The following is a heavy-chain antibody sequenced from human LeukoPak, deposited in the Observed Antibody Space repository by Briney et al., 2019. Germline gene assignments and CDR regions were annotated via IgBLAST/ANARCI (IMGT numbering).Heavy chain of an antibody. CDR3: ARAGYSSSWYAQFPFSFDY. CDR2: IYSSGTT. CDR1: GGSISISTYY. Sequence: PSETLSLTCTVSGGSISISTYYWGWVRQPPGKGLEWIGSIYSSGTTYYNPSLKSQFTISLDTSKNQFSLKLSSVTAADTAVYYCARAGYSSSWYAQFPFSFDYWGQGALATVSS. D-gene: IGHD6-13*01. J-gene: IGHJ4*02. V-gene: IGHV4-39*07.